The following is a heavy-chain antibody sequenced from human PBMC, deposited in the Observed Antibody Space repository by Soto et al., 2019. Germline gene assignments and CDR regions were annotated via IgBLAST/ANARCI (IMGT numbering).Heavy chain of an antibody. J-gene: IGHJ3*02. CDR2: IIPIFGTA. Sequence: GASVKVSCKASGGTFSSYAISWVRQAPGQGLEWMGGIIPIFGTANYAQKFQGRVTITADESTSTAYMELSSLRSEDTAVYYCARAKNEVVVVIYRDAFDIWGQGTMVTVSS. CDR1: GGTFSSYA. D-gene: IGHD3-22*01. V-gene: IGHV1-69*13. CDR3: ARAKNEVVVVIYRDAFDI.